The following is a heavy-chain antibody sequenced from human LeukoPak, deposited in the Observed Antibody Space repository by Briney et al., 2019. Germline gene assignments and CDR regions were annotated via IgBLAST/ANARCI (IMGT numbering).Heavy chain of an antibody. CDR1: GYTFTSYY. D-gene: IGHD3-3*01. Sequence: ASVKVSCKASGYTFTSYYMHWVRQAPGQGLEWMGIINPSGGSTSYAQKFQGRVTMTRDTSTSTVYMELSSLRSEDTAVYYCARSQITISTPTEVEYFDYWGQGTLVTVSS. V-gene: IGHV1-46*01. J-gene: IGHJ4*02. CDR2: INPSGGST. CDR3: ARSQITISTPTEVEYFDY.